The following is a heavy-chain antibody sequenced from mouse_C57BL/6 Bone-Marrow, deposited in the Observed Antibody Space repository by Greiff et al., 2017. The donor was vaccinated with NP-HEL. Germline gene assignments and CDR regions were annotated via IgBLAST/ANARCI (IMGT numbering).Heavy chain of an antibody. D-gene: IGHD2-4*01. CDR3: MSPVYYDYDVGGAMDY. J-gene: IGHJ4*01. V-gene: IGHV11-1*01. CDR2: INSDGSAI. Sequence: DVQLVETGEGLVPPGGSRGLSCEGSGFTFSGFWMSWVRQTPGKTLEWIGDINSDGSAINYAPSIKDRFTIFRDNDKSTLYLQMSNVRSEDTATYFCMSPVYYDYDVGGAMDYWGQGTSVTVSS. CDR1: GFTFSGFW.